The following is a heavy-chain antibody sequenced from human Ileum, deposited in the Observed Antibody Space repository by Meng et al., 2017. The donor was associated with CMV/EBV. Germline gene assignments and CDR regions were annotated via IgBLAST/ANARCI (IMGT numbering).Heavy chain of an antibody. CDR2: RYYSETA. CDR1: GDSITRYY. Sequence: SETLSLTCTVSGDSITRYYVNWIRQPPGKGLEWIGYRYYSETAYYSHSLRGRVIISADTAKNHFSLSLTSVTAADTAVYFCATTVHPVAYLNYFDPWGHGNLVTVAS. D-gene: IGHD4-11*01. CDR3: ATTVHPVAYLNYFDP. V-gene: IGHV4-59*01. J-gene: IGHJ5*02.